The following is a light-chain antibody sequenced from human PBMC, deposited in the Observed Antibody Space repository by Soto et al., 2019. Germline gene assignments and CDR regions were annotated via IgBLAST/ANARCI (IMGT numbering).Light chain of an antibody. CDR2: DAS. CDR3: QQYDNPPYT. V-gene: IGKV1-33*01. CDR1: QDISNN. J-gene: IGKJ2*01. Sequence: DLQMTQSPSSLSASVGGRVTITCQASQDISNNLNWYQQKPGKAPKLLIYDASSLETGVPSRFSGSGSGTDFTFAISSLQPEDIATYYCQQYDNPPYTFGQGTKLEIK.